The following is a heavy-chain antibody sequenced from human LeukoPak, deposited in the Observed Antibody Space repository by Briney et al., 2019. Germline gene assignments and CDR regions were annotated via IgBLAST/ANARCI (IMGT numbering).Heavy chain of an antibody. J-gene: IGHJ6*02. V-gene: IGHV3-66*01. Sequence: GGSLRLSCAASGLTVSSNYMTWVRQAPGKGLEWVSFIYSGGNTYYADSVKGRFTISRDNSKNTLYLQMNSLRAEDTAVYYCARVVFGSKVYYYYGMDVWGQGTTVTVSS. CDR1: GLTVSSNY. CDR2: IYSGGNT. CDR3: ARVVFGSKVYYYYGMDV. D-gene: IGHD2-21*01.